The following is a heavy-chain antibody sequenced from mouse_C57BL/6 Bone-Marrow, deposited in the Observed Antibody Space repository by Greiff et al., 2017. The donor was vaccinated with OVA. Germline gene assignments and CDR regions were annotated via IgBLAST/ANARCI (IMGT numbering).Heavy chain of an antibody. CDR2: IYPGDGDT. V-gene: IGHV1-82*01. Sequence: QVHVKQSGPELVKPGASVKISCKASGYAFSSSWMNWVKQRPGKGLEWIGRIYPGDGDTNYNGKFKGKATLTADKSSSTAYMQLSSLTSEDSAVYFCAKERHYFDYWGQGTTLTVSS. CDR3: AKERHYFDY. CDR1: GYAFSSSW. J-gene: IGHJ2*01.